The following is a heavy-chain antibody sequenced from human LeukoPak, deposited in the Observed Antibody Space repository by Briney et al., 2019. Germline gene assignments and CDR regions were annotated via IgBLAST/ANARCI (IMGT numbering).Heavy chain of an antibody. CDR3: ARDQGSIILGYFDY. V-gene: IGHV4-4*07. CDR1: GGSISSYY. J-gene: IGHJ4*02. Sequence: SETLSLTYTVSGGSISSYYWSWIRQPAGKGLEWIGRIYTSGSTNYNPSLKSRVTMSVDTSKNQFSLKLSSVTAADTAVYYCARDQGSIILGYFDYWGQGTLVTVSS. CDR2: IYTSGST. D-gene: IGHD1-14*01.